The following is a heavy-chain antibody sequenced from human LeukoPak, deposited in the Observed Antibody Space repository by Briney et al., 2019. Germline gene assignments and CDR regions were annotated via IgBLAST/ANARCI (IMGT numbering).Heavy chain of an antibody. CDR1: GYTFTSYG. Sequence: ASVKVSCKASGYTFTSYGISWVRQAPGQGLEWMGWISAYNGNTNYAQKLQGRVTMTTDTSTSTAYMELRSLRSDDTAVYYCARPKYDILTGYYKDDLDYWGQGTLVTVSS. CDR2: ISAYNGNT. D-gene: IGHD3-9*01. J-gene: IGHJ4*02. CDR3: ARPKYDILTGYYKDDLDY. V-gene: IGHV1-18*01.